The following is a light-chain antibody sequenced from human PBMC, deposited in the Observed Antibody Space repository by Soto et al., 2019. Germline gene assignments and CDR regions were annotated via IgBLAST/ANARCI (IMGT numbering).Light chain of an antibody. CDR2: CVS. CDR1: QSVNNNY. Sequence: EMVLTQSPRTLSLSPRERATLSCRARQSVNNNYLAWHQQKPGQPPRLLIYCVSSRATGIPDRFSGSGSGTDFTLTISSLQAEDVAVYYCQQYCSSPVTFGQGTKVDIK. J-gene: IGKJ1*01. V-gene: IGKV3-20*01. CDR3: QQYCSSPVT.